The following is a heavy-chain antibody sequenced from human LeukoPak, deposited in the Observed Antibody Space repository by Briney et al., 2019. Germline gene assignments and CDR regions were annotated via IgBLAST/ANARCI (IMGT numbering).Heavy chain of an antibody. Sequence: SETLSLTCTVSGGSISSYYWSWIRQPPGKGLEWIGYIYYSGSTNYNPSLKSRVTISVDTSKNQFSLKLSSVTAADTAVYYCASSYRIDAFDIWGQGTMVTVSS. CDR1: GGSISSYY. CDR2: IYYSGST. CDR3: ASSYRIDAFDI. J-gene: IGHJ3*02. V-gene: IGHV4-59*08. D-gene: IGHD2-15*01.